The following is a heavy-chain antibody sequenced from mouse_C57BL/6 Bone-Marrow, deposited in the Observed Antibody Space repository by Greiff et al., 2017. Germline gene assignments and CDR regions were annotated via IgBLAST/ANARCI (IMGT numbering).Heavy chain of an antibody. D-gene: IGHD1-3*01. J-gene: IGHJ3*01. CDR2: IDPANGNT. V-gene: IGHV14-3*01. Sequence: VQLKQPVAELVRPGASVKLSCTASGFNFKNTYMHWVKQRPEQGLEWIGRIDPANGNTKYAPKFQGKATITAATSSNTAYLQLSSLSSEDTAIYYGAGRRLNSPFAYWGQGTLVTVSA. CDR3: AGRRLNSPFAY. CDR1: GFNFKNTY.